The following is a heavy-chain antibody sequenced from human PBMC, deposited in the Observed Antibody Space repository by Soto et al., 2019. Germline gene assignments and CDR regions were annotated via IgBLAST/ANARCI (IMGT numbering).Heavy chain of an antibody. CDR2: INHSGST. V-gene: IGHV4-34*01. CDR1: GGSFSGYY. Sequence: KSSETLSLTCAVYGGSFSGYYWSWIRQPPGKGLEWIGEINHSGSTNYNPSLKSRVTISVDTSKDQFSLKLSSVTAADTAVYYCASLVVLGYWGQGTLVTVSS. CDR3: ASLVVLGY. D-gene: IGHD2-15*01. J-gene: IGHJ4*02.